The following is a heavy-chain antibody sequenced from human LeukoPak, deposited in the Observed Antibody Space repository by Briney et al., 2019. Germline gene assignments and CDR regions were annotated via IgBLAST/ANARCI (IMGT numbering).Heavy chain of an antibody. V-gene: IGHV1-2*02. D-gene: IGHD6-13*01. CDR2: INPNSGGT. CDR3: AREAAAGATPDY. Sequence: ASVKVSCKASGYTFTGYYMHWVRQAPGQGLEWMGWINPNSGGTNYAQKFQGRVTMTRDTSISTAYMELSRLRFDDTAVYYCAREAAAGATPDYWGQGTLVTVSS. J-gene: IGHJ4*02. CDR1: GYTFTGYY.